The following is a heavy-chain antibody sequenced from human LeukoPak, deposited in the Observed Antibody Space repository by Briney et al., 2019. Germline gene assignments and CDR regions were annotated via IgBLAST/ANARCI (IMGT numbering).Heavy chain of an antibody. D-gene: IGHD3-10*01. CDR1: GASVTSGGFY. J-gene: IGHJ5*02. Sequence: SETLSLTCSVSGASVTSGGFYWGWLRQPPGKALEWIATVYYTGSTYYNPSLKSRVTISIDTSKNQFSLTLRSVIAADTAVYYCARHSGSGSLSRPFDPWGQGTLVTVSS. CDR2: VYYTGST. V-gene: IGHV4-39*01. CDR3: ARHSGSGSLSRPFDP.